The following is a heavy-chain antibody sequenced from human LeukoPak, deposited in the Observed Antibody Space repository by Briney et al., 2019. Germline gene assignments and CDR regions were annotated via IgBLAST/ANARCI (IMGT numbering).Heavy chain of an antibody. CDR2: MNPNSGNT. CDR3: ARGLMIVVPMDV. CDR1: GYTFTSYD. Sequence: PGASVKVSRKASGYTFTSYDINWVRQATGQGLEWMGWMNPNSGNTGYAQKFQGRVTMTRNTSISTAYMELSSLRSEDTAVYYCARGLMIVVPMDVWGKGTTVTVSS. J-gene: IGHJ6*04. D-gene: IGHD3-22*01. V-gene: IGHV1-8*01.